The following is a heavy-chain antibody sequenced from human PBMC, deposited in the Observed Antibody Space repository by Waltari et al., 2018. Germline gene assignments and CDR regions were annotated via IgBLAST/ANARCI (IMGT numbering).Heavy chain of an antibody. CDR3: ARGARRTTVTTGWLDFDL. Sequence: PGEGRGWVSSSNGDGSSTGYADAAKGRFTISKDNAKNTVYLQMNSRRAEDTAIYYCARGARRTTVTTGWLDFDLWGRGTLVTVSS. CDR2: SNGDGSST. J-gene: IGHJ2*01. D-gene: IGHD4-17*01. V-gene: IGHV3-74*01.